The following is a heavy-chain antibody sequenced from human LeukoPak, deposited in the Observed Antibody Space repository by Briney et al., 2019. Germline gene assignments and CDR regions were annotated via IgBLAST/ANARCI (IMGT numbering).Heavy chain of an antibody. CDR3: ARSFLAAAIIYYFDY. D-gene: IGHD6-13*01. V-gene: IGHV3-33*08. CDR2: IWYGGSNK. Sequence: GGSLRLSCAASGFIFSSYGMHWVRQAPGKGLEWVAVIWYGGSNKYYADSVKGRFTISRDNSKNTLYLQMNSLRAEDAAVYYCARSFLAAAIIYYFDYWGQGTLVTVSS. J-gene: IGHJ4*02. CDR1: GFIFSSYG.